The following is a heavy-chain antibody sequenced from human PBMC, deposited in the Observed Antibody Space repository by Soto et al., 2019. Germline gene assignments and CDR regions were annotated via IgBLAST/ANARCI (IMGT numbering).Heavy chain of an antibody. D-gene: IGHD3-22*01. CDR2: IYHSGST. CDR3: ARDKVWDYYDSSGYDY. CDR1: GCSISSGYY. Sequence: SETLSLTCTVSGCSISSGYYWGWIRQPPGKGLEWIGSIYHSGSTYYNPSLKSRVTISVDTSKNQFSLKLSSVTAADTAVYYCARDKVWDYYDSSGYDYWGQGTLVTVSS. V-gene: IGHV4-38-2*02. J-gene: IGHJ4*02.